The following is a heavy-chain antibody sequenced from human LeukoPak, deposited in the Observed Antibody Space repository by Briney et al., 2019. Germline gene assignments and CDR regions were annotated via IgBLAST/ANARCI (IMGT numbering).Heavy chain of an antibody. CDR3: AKDGAGSQSYCSSTSCYVDY. D-gene: IGHD2-2*01. V-gene: IGHV3-23*01. Sequence: GGTLRLSCAGSGFTFSTHGMNWVRQAPGKGLEWVSAISGSGGSTYYADSVKGRFTISRDNSKNTLYLQMNSLRAEDTAVYYCAKDGAGSQSYCSSTSCYVDYWGQGTLVTVSS. CDR2: ISGSGGST. J-gene: IGHJ4*02. CDR1: GFTFSTHG.